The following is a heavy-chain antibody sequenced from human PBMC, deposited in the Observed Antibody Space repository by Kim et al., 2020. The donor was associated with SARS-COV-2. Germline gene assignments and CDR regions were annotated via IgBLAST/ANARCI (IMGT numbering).Heavy chain of an antibody. J-gene: IGHJ4*02. Sequence: GGSLRLSCAASGFTFSDYYMSWIRQAPGKGLEWVSYISSSSSYTNYADSVKGRFTISRDNAKNSLYLQMNSLRAEDTAVYYCAREGKYGSGGSCVTPFDYWGQGTLVTVSS. CDR1: GFTFSDYY. CDR3: AREGKYGSGGSCVTPFDY. D-gene: IGHD2-15*01. V-gene: IGHV3-11*06. CDR2: ISSSSSYT.